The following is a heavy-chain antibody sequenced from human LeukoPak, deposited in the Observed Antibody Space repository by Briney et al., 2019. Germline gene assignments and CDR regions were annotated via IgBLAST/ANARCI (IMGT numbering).Heavy chain of an antibody. Sequence: SVKVSCKASGGTFSSYAISWVRQAPGQGLEWMGRIIPILGIANYAQKFQGRVTITADKSTSTAYMELSSLRSEDTAVYYCARDQNYGDYKNWFDPWGQGALVTVSS. V-gene: IGHV1-69*04. D-gene: IGHD4-17*01. J-gene: IGHJ5*02. CDR1: GGTFSSYA. CDR3: ARDQNYGDYKNWFDP. CDR2: IIPILGIA.